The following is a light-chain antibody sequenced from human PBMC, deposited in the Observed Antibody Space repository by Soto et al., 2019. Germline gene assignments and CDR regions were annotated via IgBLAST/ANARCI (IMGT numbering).Light chain of an antibody. CDR2: ESV. CDR1: SSDVGSYNL. J-gene: IGLJ2*01. CDR3: SSYAGRSTLT. Sequence: QSALTQPASVSGSPGQSITISCTGTSSDVGSYNLVSWFQQYPGKAPKLIIYESVKRPSGISDRFSGSKSGNTASLTIAGLQADDAGDYYCSSYAGRSTLTFGGRTKLTVL. V-gene: IGLV2-23*01.